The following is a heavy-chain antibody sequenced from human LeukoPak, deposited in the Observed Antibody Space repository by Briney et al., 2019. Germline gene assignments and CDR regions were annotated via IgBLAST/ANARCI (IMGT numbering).Heavy chain of an antibody. CDR1: GITLSNYG. V-gene: IGHV3-23*01. Sequence: GGSLRLSCAVTGITLSNYGMSWVRQAPGKGLEWVAGLSGSGGGTNYADSVKGRFTISRDNAKNTLYLQMNSLRAEDTAVYFCAKRGVVIRVILVGFHKEAYYFDSWGQGALVTVSS. CDR3: AKRGVVIRVILVGFHKEAYYFDS. J-gene: IGHJ4*02. CDR2: LSGSGGGT. D-gene: IGHD3-10*01.